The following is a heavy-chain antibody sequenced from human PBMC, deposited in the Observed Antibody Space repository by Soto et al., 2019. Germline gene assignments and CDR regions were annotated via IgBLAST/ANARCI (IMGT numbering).Heavy chain of an antibody. V-gene: IGHV3-23*01. CDR3: AKDLADPIGDPYCSGGSCYPLYFDY. J-gene: IGHJ4*02. CDR2: ISGSGGST. D-gene: IGHD2-15*01. CDR1: GFTFSSYA. Sequence: GGSLRLSCAASGFTFSSYAMSWVHQAPGKGLEWVSAISGSGGSTYYADSVKGRFTISRDNSKNTTYLQMNSLGAEDTAVYYWAKDLADPIGDPYCSGGSCYPLYFDYWGQGTLVTVSS.